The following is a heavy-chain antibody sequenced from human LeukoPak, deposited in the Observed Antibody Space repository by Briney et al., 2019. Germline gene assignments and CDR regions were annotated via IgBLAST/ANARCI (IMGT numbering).Heavy chain of an antibody. CDR3: ARDLHSSGWYYGMDV. V-gene: IGHV3-30*04. D-gene: IGHD6-19*01. CDR1: EFTFSSYA. J-gene: IGHJ6*02. CDR2: ISYDGSNK. Sequence: GRSLRLSRAASEFTFSSYAMHWVRQAPGRGLEWVAVISYDGSNKYYADSVKGRFTISRDNSKNTLYLQMNSLRAEDTAVYYCARDLHSSGWYYGMDVWGQGTTVTVSS.